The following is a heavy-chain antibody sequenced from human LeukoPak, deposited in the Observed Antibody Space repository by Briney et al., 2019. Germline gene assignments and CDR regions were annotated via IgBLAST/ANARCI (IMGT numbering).Heavy chain of an antibody. CDR1: GYTFSDYD. D-gene: IGHD2-21*01. V-gene: IGHV1-8*01. J-gene: IGHJ6*03. Sequence: ASVKVSCKASGYTFSDYDVNWVRQAPGQGLEWMGWMNPTSGDTGYAQKFQGRVTMTRSMSRNTAYMELSRLRSEDTAVYYCARVVMKAFYYYYMDVWGKGTTIIISS. CDR3: ARVVMKAFYYYYMDV. CDR2: MNPTSGDT.